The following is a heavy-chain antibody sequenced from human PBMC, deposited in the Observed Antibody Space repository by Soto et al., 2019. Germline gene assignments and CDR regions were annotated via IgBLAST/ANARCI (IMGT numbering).Heavy chain of an antibody. CDR3: AKDERFGDYGMDV. D-gene: IGHD3-10*01. J-gene: IGHJ6*02. Sequence: GGSLRLSCAASGFTYSNYAMEWVRQAPGKGLEWVAVIWYDGNNKYYADSVKGRFTISRDSSKNTVILQMNSLRAEDTAVYYCAKDERFGDYGMDVWGQGTTVTVSS. CDR1: GFTYSNYA. CDR2: IWYDGNNK. V-gene: IGHV3-33*06.